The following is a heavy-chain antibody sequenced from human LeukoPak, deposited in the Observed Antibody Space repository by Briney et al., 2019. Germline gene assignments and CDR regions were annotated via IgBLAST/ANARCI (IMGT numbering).Heavy chain of an antibody. V-gene: IGHV3-15*01. CDR1: GFIFSNSW. D-gene: IGHD3-22*01. Sequence: GGSLRLSCAASGFIFSNSWMTWVRQAPGKGLEWVGHIKRKTDGGTADYAVPVRGRFTISRDDSKKTVYLQMNSLKTEDTAVYYCTTEDSSGYYGDYFDYWGQGTLVTVSS. CDR2: IKRKTDGGTA. J-gene: IGHJ4*02. CDR3: TTEDSSGYYGDYFDY.